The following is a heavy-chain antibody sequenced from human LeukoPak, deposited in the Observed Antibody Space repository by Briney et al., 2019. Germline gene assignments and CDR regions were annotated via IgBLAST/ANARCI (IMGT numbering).Heavy chain of an antibody. CDR3: ARCLGFLIGSSWYPDAFDI. J-gene: IGHJ3*02. D-gene: IGHD6-13*01. CDR1: GTAISSGSYF. Sequence: SETLSLTCTVSGTAISSGSYFWGWIRQPPGKGLEWIGVYHVGTTDYNLSLKSRVTISVDRSKNQMSLKLSSVTAADTAVYYCARCLGFLIGSSWYPDAFDIWGQGTMVTVSS. CDR2: VYHVGTT. V-gene: IGHV4-39*07.